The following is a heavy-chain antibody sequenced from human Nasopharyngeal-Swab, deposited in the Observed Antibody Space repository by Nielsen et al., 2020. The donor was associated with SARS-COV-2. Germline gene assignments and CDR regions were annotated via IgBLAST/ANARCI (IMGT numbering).Heavy chain of an antibody. CDR3: GRVWVGLSYGDAFDI. CDR1: GGSISSGGYY. D-gene: IGHD5-18*01. Sequence: SETLSPTSTVSGGSISSGGYYWSWLRQHRGKGLEWIGYIYYSGSTYYNPSLKSRVTISVDTSKNQFSWKLSSVTAADTAVYYCGRVWVGLSYGDAFDIWGQGTMVTVSS. J-gene: IGHJ3*02. V-gene: IGHV4-61*08. CDR2: IYYSGST.